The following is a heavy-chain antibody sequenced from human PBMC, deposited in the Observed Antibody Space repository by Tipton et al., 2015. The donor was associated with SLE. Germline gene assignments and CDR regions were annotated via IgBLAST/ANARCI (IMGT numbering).Heavy chain of an antibody. CDR3: SRSGSLDFDY. CDR2: IRRNAYGETT. CDR1: GFTFGDYA. Sequence: SLRLSCEGSGFTFGDYALSWVRQAPGKGLQWVGFIRRNAYGETTDYDASVKGRFFISRDDSKNIAYLQMNSLKIEDTAVYYCSRSGSLDFDYWGQGTLVTVSS. J-gene: IGHJ4*02. D-gene: IGHD1-14*01. V-gene: IGHV3-49*04.